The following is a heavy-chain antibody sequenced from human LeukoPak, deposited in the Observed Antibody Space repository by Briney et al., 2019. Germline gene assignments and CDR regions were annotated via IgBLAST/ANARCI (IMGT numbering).Heavy chain of an antibody. CDR1: GGTFNSYA. Sequence: SVKVSCKASGGTFNSYAISWVRQAPGQGLEWMGGIIPIFGTANYAQKFQGRVTITADESTSTAYMELSSLRSEDTAVYYCARGLRGYSGYEIDYWGQGTLVTVSS. CDR3: ARGLRGYSGYEIDY. D-gene: IGHD5-12*01. CDR2: IIPIFGTA. J-gene: IGHJ4*02. V-gene: IGHV1-69*13.